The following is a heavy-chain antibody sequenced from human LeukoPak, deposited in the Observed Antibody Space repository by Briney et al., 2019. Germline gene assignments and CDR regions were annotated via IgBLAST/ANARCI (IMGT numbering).Heavy chain of an antibody. Sequence: ASVKVSCKASGYTFTSYDINWVRQATGQGLEWMGWMNPNSGNTGYAQKLQGRVTMTTDTSTSTAYMELRSLRSDDTAVYYCAREGYCSSTSCYRIEYFQHWGQGTLVTVSS. V-gene: IGHV1-8*01. CDR2: MNPNSGNT. J-gene: IGHJ1*01. CDR3: AREGYCSSTSCYRIEYFQH. D-gene: IGHD2-2*02. CDR1: GYTFTSYD.